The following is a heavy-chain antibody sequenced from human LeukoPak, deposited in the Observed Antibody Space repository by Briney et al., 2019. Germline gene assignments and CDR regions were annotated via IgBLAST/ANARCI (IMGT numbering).Heavy chain of an antibody. CDR3: AKASLDFWSGYPFDY. J-gene: IGHJ4*02. D-gene: IGHD3-3*01. CDR1: GFTFSSYA. Sequence: GESLRLSCAASGFTFSSYAMSWVRQAPGKGLEWVSAISGSGGSTYYADSVKGRFTISRDNSKNTLYLQMNSLRAEDTAVYYCAKASLDFWSGYPFDYWGQGTLVTVSS. V-gene: IGHV3-23*01. CDR2: ISGSGGST.